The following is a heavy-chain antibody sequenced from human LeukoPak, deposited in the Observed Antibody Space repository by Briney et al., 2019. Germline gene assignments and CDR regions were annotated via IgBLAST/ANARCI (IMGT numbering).Heavy chain of an antibody. V-gene: IGHV1-69*13. CDR1: GGTFSSYA. CDR2: IIPIFGTA. J-gene: IGHJ4*02. Sequence: ASVKVSCKASGGTFSSYAISWVRQAPGQGLEWMGGIIPIFGTANYAQKFQGRVTITADESTSTAYMELSSLRPEDTAVYYCARDPDNLYYFDYWGQGTLVTVSS. CDR3: ARDPDNLYYFDY. D-gene: IGHD1-14*01.